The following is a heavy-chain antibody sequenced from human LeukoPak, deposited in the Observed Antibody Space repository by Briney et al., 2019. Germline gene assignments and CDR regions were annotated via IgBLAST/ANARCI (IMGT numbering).Heavy chain of an antibody. CDR2: INPNSGGT. D-gene: IGHD5-12*01. CDR1: GYTFTGYY. V-gene: IGHV1-2*04. J-gene: IGHJ5*02. CDR3: ARAGGYIVATLEYNWFDP. Sequence: ASVKVSCKASGYTFTGYYMHWVRQAPGQGLEWMGWINPNSGGTNYAQKFQGWVTMTRDTSISTAYVELSRLRSDDTAVYYCARAGGYIVATLEYNWFDPWGQGTLVTVSS.